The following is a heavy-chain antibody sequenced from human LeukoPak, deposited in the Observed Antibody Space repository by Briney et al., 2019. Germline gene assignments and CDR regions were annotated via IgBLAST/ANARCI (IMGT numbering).Heavy chain of an antibody. CDR1: GGTFSSYA. CDR3: ARGAHDYGDYSLYYYYYYYYMDV. D-gene: IGHD4-17*01. J-gene: IGHJ6*03. V-gene: IGHV1-69*06. Sequence: ASVKVSCKASGGTFSSYAISWMRQAPGQGLEWMGGIIPIFGTAKYAQKFQGRVTITADKSTSTAYMELSSLRSEDTAVYYCARGAHDYGDYSLYYYYYYYYMDVWGKGTTVTISS. CDR2: IIPIFGTA.